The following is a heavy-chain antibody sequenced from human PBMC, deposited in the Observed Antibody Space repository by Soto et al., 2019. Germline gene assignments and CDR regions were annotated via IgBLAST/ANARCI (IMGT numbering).Heavy chain of an antibody. V-gene: IGHV4-39*01. CDR2: IYYSGST. D-gene: IGHD3-22*01. CDR1: GGSISSSSYY. J-gene: IGHJ5*02. CDR3: ARHLGEVHYDSKFDP. Sequence: QLQLQESGPGLVKPSETLSLTCTVSGGSISSSSYYWGWIRQPPGKGLEWIGSIYYSGSTYYNPSLKSRVTISVDTSKNQFSLKLSSVTAADTAVYYCARHLGEVHYDSKFDPWGQGTLVTVSS.